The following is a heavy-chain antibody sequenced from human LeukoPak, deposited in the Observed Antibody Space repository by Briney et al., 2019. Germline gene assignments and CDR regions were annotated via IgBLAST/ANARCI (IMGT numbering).Heavy chain of an antibody. CDR1: AYSFTTNW. V-gene: IGHV1-18*04. CDR3: ARAPDYYGSGSYYNPFYY. D-gene: IGHD3-10*01. J-gene: IGHJ4*02. CDR2: ISAYNGNT. Sequence: ESLKISCKGSAYSFTTNWISCVRQDPGQGLEWMVWISAYNGNTNYAQKLQGRVTMTTDTSTSTAYMELRSLRSDDTAVYYCARAPDYYGSGSYYNPFYYWGQGTLVTVSS.